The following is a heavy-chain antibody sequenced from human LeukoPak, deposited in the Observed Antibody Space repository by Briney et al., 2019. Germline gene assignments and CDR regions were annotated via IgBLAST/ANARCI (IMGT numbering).Heavy chain of an antibody. V-gene: IGHV4-34*01. CDR2: INHGGST. CDR1: GGSFSGYY. Sequence: PSETLSLTCAVYGGSFSGYYGRWIRQHPGKGLKWIGEINHGGSTNYNPSLKSRVTISVDTSKNQFSLKLSSVTAADTAVYYCARGSWRITGRIKGFDPWGRGTLVTVSS. J-gene: IGHJ5*02. CDR3: ARGSWRITGRIKGFDP. D-gene: IGHD1-20*01.